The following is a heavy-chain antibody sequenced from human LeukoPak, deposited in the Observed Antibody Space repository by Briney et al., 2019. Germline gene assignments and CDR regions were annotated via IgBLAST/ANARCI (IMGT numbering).Heavy chain of an antibody. CDR2: INHSGST. D-gene: IGHD5-18*01. V-gene: IGHV4-34*01. CDR1: GGSFSGYY. Sequence: PSGTLSLTCAVYGGSFSGYYWSWIRQPPGKGLEWIGEINHSGSTNYNPSLKSRVTISVDTSKNQISLKLSSVTAADTAVYYCARSGYSYGTFDYWGQGTLVTVPS. J-gene: IGHJ4*02. CDR3: ARSGYSYGTFDY.